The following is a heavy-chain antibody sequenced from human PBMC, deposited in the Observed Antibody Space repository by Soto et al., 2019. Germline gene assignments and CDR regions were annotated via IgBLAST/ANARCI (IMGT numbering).Heavy chain of an antibody. V-gene: IGHV3-33*01. J-gene: IGHJ2*01. CDR3: TRDVSSRYFDL. CDR1: GFTFRNYG. Sequence: QVQLVESGGGVVQAGRSLRLSCAASGFTFRNYGMHWVRQAPGKGLEWVALIWYDGSNTFYTDSVKGRFTISRDNSKSTLHLQMNSLRAEDTAVYYCTRDVSSRYFDLWGCGSLVTVSS. CDR2: IWYDGSNT.